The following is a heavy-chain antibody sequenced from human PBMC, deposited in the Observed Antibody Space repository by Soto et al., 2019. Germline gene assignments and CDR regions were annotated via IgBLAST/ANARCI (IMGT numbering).Heavy chain of an antibody. J-gene: IGHJ6*02. D-gene: IGHD3-16*02. CDR3: TLYDYVWESYRLLPGGMDV. V-gene: IGHV1-69*06. CDR1: GGTFSSYA. CDR2: IIPIFGTA. Sequence: QVQLVQSRAEVKKPGSSVKVSCNASGGTFSSYAISWVRQAPGQGLEWMGGIIPIFGTANYAQKFQCRVTITADKSTSTAYMELSSLRSEYTAVYYCTLYDYVWESYRLLPGGMDVWGQGTKVTVSS.